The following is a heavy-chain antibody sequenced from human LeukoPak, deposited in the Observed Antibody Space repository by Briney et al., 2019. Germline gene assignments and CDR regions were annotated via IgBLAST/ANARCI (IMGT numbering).Heavy chain of an antibody. D-gene: IGHD3-3*01. Sequence: PGGSLRLSCAASGLTFSTCAMHWVRQAQGKGLEYVAAISGNGDSTYYANSVKGRFTISRDNSKNTLYLHMGSLRPEDMAVYYCVREVYDRNWFYPWGQGTLVTVSS. V-gene: IGHV3-64*01. CDR2: ISGNGDST. CDR3: VREVYDRNWFYP. CDR1: GLTFSTCA. J-gene: IGHJ5*02.